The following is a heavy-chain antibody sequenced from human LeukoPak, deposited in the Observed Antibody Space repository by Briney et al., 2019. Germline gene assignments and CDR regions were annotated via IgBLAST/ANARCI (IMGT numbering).Heavy chain of an antibody. Sequence: ASVTVSCKASGYTFTGYYMHWVRQAPGQGLEWMGWINPNSGGTNYAQKFQGRVTMTRDTSISTAYMELSRLRSDDTAVYYCARAGAAAGTWWFDPWGQGTLVTVSS. V-gene: IGHV1-2*02. CDR3: ARAGAAAGTWWFDP. D-gene: IGHD6-13*01. J-gene: IGHJ5*02. CDR2: INPNSGGT. CDR1: GYTFTGYY.